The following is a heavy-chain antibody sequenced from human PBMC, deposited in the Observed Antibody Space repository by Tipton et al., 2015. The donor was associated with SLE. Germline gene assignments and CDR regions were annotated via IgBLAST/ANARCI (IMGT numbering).Heavy chain of an antibody. CDR3: AREGMLGQPKAFGI. D-gene: IGHD3-10*01. V-gene: IGHV3-66*01. CDR2: IYSGGST. Sequence: SLRLSCAASGFTVSSNYMNWVRQAPWKGLEWVSVIYSGGSTYYADSVKGRFTISRDNSKNTLYLQMNSLRAEDTAVYYCAREGMLGQPKAFGIWGQGTMVTVSS. J-gene: IGHJ3*02. CDR1: GFTVSSNY.